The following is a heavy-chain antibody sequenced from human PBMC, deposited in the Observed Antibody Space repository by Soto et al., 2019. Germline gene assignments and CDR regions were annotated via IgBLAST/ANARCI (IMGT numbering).Heavy chain of an antibody. J-gene: IGHJ6*02. CDR1: GGTFSSYA. CDR3: ARGRPVYGMEV. CDR2: IIPIFCTA. V-gene: IGHV1-69*12. Sequence: QVQLVQSGAAVKKPGSSVKVSCKASGGTFSSYAISWVRHAPGQGLEWMGGIIPIFCTANYAQRFQGRVTITADESTSTAYMELISLRSEETVVYYCARGRPVYGMEVWGQGTTVTVSS.